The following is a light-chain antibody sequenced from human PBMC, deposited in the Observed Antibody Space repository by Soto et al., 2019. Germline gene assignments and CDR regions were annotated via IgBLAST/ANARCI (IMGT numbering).Light chain of an antibody. CDR1: QSIRSW. CDR3: QQYDSFSKT. J-gene: IGKJ1*01. V-gene: IGKV1-5*01. CDR2: DAS. Sequence: DIQMTQSPSTLSASVGDRVTITCRASQSIRSWLAWYQQKPGKAPQLLIYDASNLESGVPSRFSGSGSGTEFTLTISSLQPEDFATYYCQQYDSFSKTFGRGTKV.